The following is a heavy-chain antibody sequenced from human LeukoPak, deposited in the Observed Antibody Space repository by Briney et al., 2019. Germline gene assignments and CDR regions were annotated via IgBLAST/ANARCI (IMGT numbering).Heavy chain of an antibody. CDR3: AKAPVATMGKNYFDY. Sequence: GGSLRLSCAASGFTFRSYAMSWVRQAPGKGPEWVSDISGSGDITYNADSVKGRFTISRDNSKSTLYLQMNSLRAEDTAVYYCAKAPVATMGKNYFDYWGQGTLVTVSS. CDR1: GFTFRSYA. J-gene: IGHJ4*02. V-gene: IGHV3-23*01. CDR2: ISGSGDIT. D-gene: IGHD1-26*01.